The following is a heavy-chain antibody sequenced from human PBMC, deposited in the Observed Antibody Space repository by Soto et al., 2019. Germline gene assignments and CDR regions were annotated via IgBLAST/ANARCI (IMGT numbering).Heavy chain of an antibody. J-gene: IGHJ3*02. V-gene: IGHV1-69*06. CDR2: IIPIFGTA. D-gene: IGHD1-26*01. CDR3: ARGKVGATGPFDAFDI. CDR1: GGTFSSYA. Sequence: SVKVSCKDSGGTFSSYAISWVRQAPGQGLEWMGGIIPIFGTANYAQKFQGRVTITADKSTSTAYMELSSLRSEYTAVYYCARGKVGATGPFDAFDIWGQGTMVTVSS.